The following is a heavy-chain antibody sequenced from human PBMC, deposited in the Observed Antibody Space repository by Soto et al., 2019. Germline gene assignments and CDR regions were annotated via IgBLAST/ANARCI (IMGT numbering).Heavy chain of an antibody. CDR1: GFTFSSYW. Sequence: GSLRLSCAASGFTFSSYWMSWIRQPPGKGLEWIGEINHSGSTNYNPSLKSRVTISVDTSKNQFSLKLSSVTAADTAVYYCARGFLARAYYDFWSGYWVDVWGKGTTVTVSS. CDR3: ARGFLARAYYDFWSGYWVDV. CDR2: INHSGST. V-gene: IGHV4-34*01. D-gene: IGHD3-3*01. J-gene: IGHJ6*04.